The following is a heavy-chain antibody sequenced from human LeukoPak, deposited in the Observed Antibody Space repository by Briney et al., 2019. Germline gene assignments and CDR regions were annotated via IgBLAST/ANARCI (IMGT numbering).Heavy chain of an antibody. CDR1: GFTFSTYD. CDR3: ARGRSFNYNDNRAHYPY. V-gene: IGHV3-13*01. CDR2: IGTLGDT. J-gene: IGHJ4*02. Sequence: GGSLRLSCAASGFTFSTYDFHWVRQVPGYGLEWVSGIGTLGDTYYLGSVKDRFTISRENAKNSLYLQMNSLRAGDTAVYYCARGRSFNYNDNRAHYPYWGQGTVVTVSS. D-gene: IGHD3-22*01.